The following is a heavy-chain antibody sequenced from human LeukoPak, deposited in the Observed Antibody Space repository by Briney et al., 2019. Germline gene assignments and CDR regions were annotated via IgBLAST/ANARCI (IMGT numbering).Heavy chain of an antibody. CDR1: GFTFSSYM. D-gene: IGHD6-13*01. Sequence: GGSLRLSCAASGFTFSSYMMTWVRQAPGKGLEWVAFIRYDGSNKYYADSVKGRFTISRDNSKNTLYLQMNSLRAEDTAVYYCAKALGIAAAIDPWGQGTLVTVSS. CDR3: AKALGIAAAIDP. J-gene: IGHJ5*02. V-gene: IGHV3-30*02. CDR2: IRYDGSNK.